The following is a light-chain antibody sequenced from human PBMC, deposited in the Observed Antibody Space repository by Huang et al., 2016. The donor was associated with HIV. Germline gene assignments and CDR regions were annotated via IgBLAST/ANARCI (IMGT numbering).Light chain of an antibody. CDR2: GAS. CDR1: QSIYSNL. Sequence: EIVLTQSPGTLSLSPGESATLSCRASQSIYSNLLAWFQQKPGQAPRLLIYGASTRATGVPDRVSGSGSGTDFTLTISRLEPEDFAVYHCQQYDRSLTFGGGTKVEIK. J-gene: IGKJ4*01. V-gene: IGKV3-20*01. CDR3: QQYDRSLT.